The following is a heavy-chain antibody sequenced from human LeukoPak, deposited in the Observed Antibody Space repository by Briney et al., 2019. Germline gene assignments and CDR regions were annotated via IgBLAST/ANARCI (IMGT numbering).Heavy chain of an antibody. D-gene: IGHD3-10*01. CDR2: IYYSGST. Sequence: SETLSLTCTVSGGSISSYYWSWIRQPPGKGLEWIGYIYYSGSTNYNPSLKSRVTISVDTSKNQFSLNLTSVTAADTAVYYCARSYYGSEFDYWGQGTLVTVSS. CDR3: ARSYYGSEFDY. V-gene: IGHV4-59*08. J-gene: IGHJ4*02. CDR1: GGSISSYY.